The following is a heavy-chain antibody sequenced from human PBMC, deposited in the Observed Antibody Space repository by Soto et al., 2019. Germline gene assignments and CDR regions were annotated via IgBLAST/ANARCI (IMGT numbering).Heavy chain of an antibody. D-gene: IGHD1-26*01. V-gene: IGHV3-30-3*01. Sequence: QVQLVESGGGVVQPGRSLRLSCAASGFTFSSYAMHWVRQAPGKGLEWVAVISYDGSNKYYADSVKGRFTISRDNSKNTLYLQMNSLRAEDTAVYYCAREAGGWELPGWFDYWGQGTLVTVSS. CDR2: ISYDGSNK. CDR3: AREAGGWELPGWFDY. J-gene: IGHJ4*02. CDR1: GFTFSSYA.